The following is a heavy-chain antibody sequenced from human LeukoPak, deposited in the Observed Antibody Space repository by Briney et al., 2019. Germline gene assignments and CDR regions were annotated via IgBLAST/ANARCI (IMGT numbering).Heavy chain of an antibody. D-gene: IGHD3-22*01. V-gene: IGHV3-21*01. CDR2: I. CDR1: GFTFSSYS. J-gene: IGHJ4*02. CDR3: ARGTTLYDSSGDDFDY. Sequence: KSGGSLRLSCAASGFTFSSYSMNWVRQAPGKGLEWVSYIYYADSVKGRFTISRDNSKNTLYLQMNSLRAEDTAVYYCARGTTLYDSSGDDFDYWGQGTLVTVSS.